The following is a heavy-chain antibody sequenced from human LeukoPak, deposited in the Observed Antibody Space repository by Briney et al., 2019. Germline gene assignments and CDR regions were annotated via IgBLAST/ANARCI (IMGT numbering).Heavy chain of an antibody. Sequence: SETLSLTCTVSGGSISSSSYYWGWIRQPPGKGLEWIGSIYYSGSTYYNPSLKSRVTISVDTSKNQFSLKLSSVTAADTAVYYCARHAPYYYGSGSLVYWGQGTLVTVSS. D-gene: IGHD3-10*01. J-gene: IGHJ4*02. CDR3: ARHAPYYYGSGSLVY. V-gene: IGHV4-39*07. CDR2: IYYSGST. CDR1: GGSISSSSYY.